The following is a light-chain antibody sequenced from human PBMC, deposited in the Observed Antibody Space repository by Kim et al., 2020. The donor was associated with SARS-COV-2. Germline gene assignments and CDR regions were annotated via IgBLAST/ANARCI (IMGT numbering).Light chain of an antibody. V-gene: IGLV3-21*04. Sequence: SYELTQPPSVSVAPGQTAKITCGGNNIGSKSVHWYQQRPGQAPVLVIYYDSDRPSGIPERLSGSNSGNTATLTISRVEAGDEADYYCQVWDTSSHHYVFG. CDR1: NIGSKS. CDR3: QVWDTSSHHYV. CDR2: YDS. J-gene: IGLJ1*01.